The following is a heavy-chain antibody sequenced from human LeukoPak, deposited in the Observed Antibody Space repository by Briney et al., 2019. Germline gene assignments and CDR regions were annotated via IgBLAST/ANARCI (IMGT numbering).Heavy chain of an antibody. J-gene: IGHJ4*02. Sequence: GGSLRLSCAASGFTFSSYGMHWVRQAPGKGLEWVSSISSSSSYIYYADSVKGRFTISRDNAKNSLYLQMNSLRAEDTAVYYCARDRRWLQLVVDYWGQGTLVTVSS. CDR2: ISSSSSYI. CDR1: GFTFSSYG. D-gene: IGHD5-24*01. V-gene: IGHV3-21*01. CDR3: ARDRRWLQLVVDY.